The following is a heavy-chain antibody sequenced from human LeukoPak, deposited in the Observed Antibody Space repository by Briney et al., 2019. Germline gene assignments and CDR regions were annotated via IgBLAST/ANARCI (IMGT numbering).Heavy chain of an antibody. CDR2: IYGGGST. Sequence: GGSLRLSCAASGFTVSHNYMSWVRQAPGKGLEWVSIIYGGGSTYYADSVKGRFTISRDNSKNTLFLQVNSLRAEDTAVYYCARVRPYCSTTSCYPSNFDCWGHGTLVTVSS. J-gene: IGHJ4*01. D-gene: IGHD2-2*01. V-gene: IGHV3-53*01. CDR3: ARVRPYCSTTSCYPSNFDC. CDR1: GFTVSHNY.